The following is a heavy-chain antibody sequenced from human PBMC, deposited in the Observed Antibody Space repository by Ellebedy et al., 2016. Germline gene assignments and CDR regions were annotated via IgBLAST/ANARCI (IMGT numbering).Heavy chain of an antibody. CDR3: AKDYGDYGDYGEYYFDY. CDR1: GFTFSSYG. D-gene: IGHD4-17*01. J-gene: IGHJ4*02. Sequence: GGSLRLXXAASGFTFSSYGMHWVRQAPGKGLEWVAVISYDGSNKYYADSVKGRFTISRDNSKNTLYLQMNSLRAEDTAVYYCAKDYGDYGDYGEYYFDYWGQGTLVTVSS. CDR2: ISYDGSNK. V-gene: IGHV3-30*18.